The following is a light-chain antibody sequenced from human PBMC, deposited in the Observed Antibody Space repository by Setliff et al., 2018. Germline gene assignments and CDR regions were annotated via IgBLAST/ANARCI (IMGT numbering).Light chain of an antibody. V-gene: IGLV2-11*01. CDR3: CSYADTYIAV. CDR2: DVT. Sequence: ALTQPRSVSGSPGQSVTISCTGTSSDVGRYNFVSWYQQHPGKAPKLIIYDVTKRPSGVPDRFSGSKSGNTASLTISGLQAEDEADYSCCSYADTYIAVFGAGTKVTVL. CDR1: SSDVGRYNF. J-gene: IGLJ1*01.